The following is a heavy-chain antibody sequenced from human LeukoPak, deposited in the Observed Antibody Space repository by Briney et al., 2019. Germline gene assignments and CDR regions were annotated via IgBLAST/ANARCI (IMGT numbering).Heavy chain of an antibody. D-gene: IGHD6-13*01. J-gene: IGHJ4*02. CDR1: GGSISSYY. Sequence: SETLSLTCTVSGGSISSYYWSWIRQPAGKGLEWIGRIYTSGSTNYNPSLKRRVTMSVDTSKNQFSLKLSSVTAADTAVYYCARDSGIAAAGTFPLAYWGQGTLVTVSS. V-gene: IGHV4-4*07. CDR3: ARDSGIAAAGTFPLAY. CDR2: IYTSGST.